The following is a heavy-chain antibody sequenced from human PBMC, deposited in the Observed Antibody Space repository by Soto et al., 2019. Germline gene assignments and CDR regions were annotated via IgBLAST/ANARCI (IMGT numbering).Heavy chain of an antibody. CDR3: ARGYSSSPNWFDP. D-gene: IGHD6-13*01. CDR2: IKPDGSEK. CDR1: GFTFSIYW. Sequence: GGSLRLSCAASGFTFSIYWMNWVRQAPGKGLEWVANIKPDGSEKYYVDSMEGRFTISRDNAKNSLYLQMNSLRADDTAVYYCARGYSSSPNWFDPWGQGTLVTVSS. V-gene: IGHV3-7*01. J-gene: IGHJ5*02.